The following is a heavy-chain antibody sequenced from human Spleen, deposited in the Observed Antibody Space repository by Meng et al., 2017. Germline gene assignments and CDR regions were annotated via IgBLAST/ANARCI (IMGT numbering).Heavy chain of an antibody. Sequence: GESLKISCAASGFTFSNYAMSWVRQAPGKGLEWVSAISGSGGSTYYADYLKGRFTIYRDNSRNTLNLQLNNLRAEDTAIYYCVKDSPGIPGHFLRYYYYSMGVWGQGTTVTVSS. D-gene: IGHD2/OR15-2a*01. J-gene: IGHJ6*02. CDR2: ISGSGGST. CDR1: GFTFSNYA. CDR3: VKDSPGIPGHFLRYYYYSMGV. V-gene: IGHV3-23*01.